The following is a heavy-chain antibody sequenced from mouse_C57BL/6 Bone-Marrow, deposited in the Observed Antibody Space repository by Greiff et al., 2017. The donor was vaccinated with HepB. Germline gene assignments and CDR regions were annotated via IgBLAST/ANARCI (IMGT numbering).Heavy chain of an antibody. V-gene: IGHV1-55*01. CDR2: IYPGSGST. CDR1: GYTFTSYW. Sequence: QVQLKQPGAELVKPGASVKMSCKASGYTFTSYWITWVKQRPGQGLEWIGDIYPGSGSTNYNEKFKSKATLTVDTSSSTAYMQLSSLTSEDSAVYYCARRGTTVVAEAMDYWGQGTSVTVSS. CDR3: ARRGTTVVAEAMDY. J-gene: IGHJ4*01. D-gene: IGHD1-1*01.